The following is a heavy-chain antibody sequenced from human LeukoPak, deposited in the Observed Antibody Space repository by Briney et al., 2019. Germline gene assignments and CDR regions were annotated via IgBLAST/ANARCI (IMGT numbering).Heavy chain of an antibody. J-gene: IGHJ4*02. CDR1: GGSISSSSYY. CDR3: ARILQQLIGY. Sequence: SETLSLTCTVSGGSISSSSYYWGWIRQPPGKGLEWIGSIYYSGSTYYNPSLKSRVTISVDTSKNQFSLKLSSVTAADTAVYYCARILQQLIGYWGQGTLVTVSS. CDR2: IYYSGST. D-gene: IGHD6-13*01. V-gene: IGHV4-39*01.